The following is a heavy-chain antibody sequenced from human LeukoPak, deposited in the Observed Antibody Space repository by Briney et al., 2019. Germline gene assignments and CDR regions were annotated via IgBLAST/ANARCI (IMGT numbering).Heavy chain of an antibody. V-gene: IGHV3-53*01. Sequence: GGPLRLSCAASVFTVSSNYMTWARQAPGKGLEWVSIIYSGGSTYYADSVKGRFIISRDNSKNTLYLQMNSLRAEDTAVYYCAKLVGDTVWGQGTLVTVSS. CDR1: VFTVSSNY. CDR2: IYSGGST. CDR3: AKLVGDTV. J-gene: IGHJ4*02. D-gene: IGHD1-26*01.